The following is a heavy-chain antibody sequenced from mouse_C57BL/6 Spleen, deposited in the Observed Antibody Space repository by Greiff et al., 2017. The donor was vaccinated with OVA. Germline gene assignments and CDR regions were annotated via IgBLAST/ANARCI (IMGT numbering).Heavy chain of an antibody. Sequence: EVQLQQSGPELVKPGASVKISCKASGYTFTDYYMNWVKQSHGKSLEWIGDINPNNGGTSYNQKFKGKATLTVDKSSSTAYMELRSLTSEDSAVYYCARSDSSGCQDYWGQGTTLTVSS. J-gene: IGHJ2*01. CDR1: GYTFTDYY. CDR2: INPNNGGT. CDR3: ARSDSSGCQDY. V-gene: IGHV1-26*01. D-gene: IGHD3-2*02.